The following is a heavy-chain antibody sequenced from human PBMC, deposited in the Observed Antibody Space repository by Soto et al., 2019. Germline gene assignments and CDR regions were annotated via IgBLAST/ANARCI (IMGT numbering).Heavy chain of an antibody. CDR2: ISSSSTYI. CDR3: ARDLWDSGGSKAFDI. V-gene: IGHV3-21*01. Sequence: KPGGSLRLSCAASGFTFSSRSMNWVRQAPGKGLEWVSFISSSSTYIYYADSVKGRFTISRDNAKNSLYLQMNSLRAEDTSVYYCARDLWDSGGSKAFDIWGQGTMVTVSS. D-gene: IGHD3-22*01. J-gene: IGHJ3*02. CDR1: GFTFSSRS.